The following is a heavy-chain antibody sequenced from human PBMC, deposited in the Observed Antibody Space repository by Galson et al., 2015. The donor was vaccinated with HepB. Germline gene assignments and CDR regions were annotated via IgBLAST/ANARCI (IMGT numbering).Heavy chain of an antibody. V-gene: IGHV1-18*01. J-gene: IGHJ5*02. CDR2: ISAFNGDT. CDR1: GYTFTSYG. CDR3: ARVRPTLSVYNWFDP. D-gene: IGHD6-6*01. Sequence: SVKVSCKASGYTFTSYGISWVRQAPGQGLEWMGWISAFNGDTNHIQKFQGRLTMTTDTSTSTAYMELRSLTSADTAVYYCARVRPTLSVYNWFDPWGQGTLVTVSS.